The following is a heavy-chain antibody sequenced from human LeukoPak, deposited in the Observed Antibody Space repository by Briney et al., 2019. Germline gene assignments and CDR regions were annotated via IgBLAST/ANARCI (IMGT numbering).Heavy chain of an antibody. CDR1: SGSFSGYN. D-gene: IGHD6-13*01. CDR2: INQSGRI. V-gene: IGHV4-34*01. CDR3: AREAAIATAIVWFDP. J-gene: IGHJ5*02. Sequence: SETLSLTCAVYSGSFSGYNWNWIRQSPGKGLEWIGEINQSGRINYNPSLKSRVTISVDTSKNQFSLKLTSLTAADTAVSYCAREAAIATAIVWFDPWGQGTLVTVTS.